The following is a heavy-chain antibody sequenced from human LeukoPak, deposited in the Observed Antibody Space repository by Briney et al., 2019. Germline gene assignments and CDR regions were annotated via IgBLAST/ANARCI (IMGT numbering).Heavy chain of an antibody. CDR1: GGSFSGYY. D-gene: IGHD1-26*01. Sequence: SETLSLTCAVYGGSFSGYYWSCIRQPPGKGLEWIGEMNHGGTTNYNPALKSRVTISVDTSKNQFSLKLSSVTAADTAVYYCARYYSGSYGFDYWGQGTLVTVSS. CDR2: MNHGGTT. CDR3: ARYYSGSYGFDY. V-gene: IGHV4-34*01. J-gene: IGHJ4*02.